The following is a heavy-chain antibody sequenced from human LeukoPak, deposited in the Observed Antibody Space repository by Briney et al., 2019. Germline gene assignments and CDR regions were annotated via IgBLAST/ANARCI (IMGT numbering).Heavy chain of an antibody. Sequence: ASVKVSCKASGYTFTTLDINWVRQATGQGLEWMGWINPNSGNTGSAQKFQGRVTITRDTSISTAYMELSSLRSEDTAVYYCARTTDYYDSSGWALRYWGQGTLVTVSS. CDR3: ARTTDYYDSSGWALRY. V-gene: IGHV1-8*03. D-gene: IGHD3-22*01. CDR1: GYTFTTLD. CDR2: INPNSGNT. J-gene: IGHJ4*02.